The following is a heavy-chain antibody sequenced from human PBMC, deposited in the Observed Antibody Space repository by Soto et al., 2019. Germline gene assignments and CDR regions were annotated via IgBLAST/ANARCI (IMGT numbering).Heavy chain of an antibody. CDR3: ARVESIAAAVNWFDP. D-gene: IGHD6-13*01. J-gene: IGHJ5*02. V-gene: IGHV1-18*01. CDR2: ISAYNGNT. Sequence: GASVKVSCKASGYTFTSYGISWVRQAPGQGLEWMGWISAYNGNTNYAQKLQGRVTMTTDTSTSTAYKELRSLRSDDTAVYYCARVESIAAAVNWFDPWGQGTLVTVSS. CDR1: GYTFTSYG.